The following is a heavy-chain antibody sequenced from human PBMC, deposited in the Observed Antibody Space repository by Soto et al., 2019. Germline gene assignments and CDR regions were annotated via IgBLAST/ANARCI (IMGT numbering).Heavy chain of an antibody. CDR2: ISNNGINK. CDR3: AKVIRADSTSSNFYYYSGLDV. J-gene: IGHJ6*02. D-gene: IGHD6-6*01. CDR1: GFTFRTYG. Sequence: PGGSLRLSCAASGFTFRTYGMHWVRPAPGKGLEWLAVISNNGINKYYADSVKGRFTISRDNSRDTLFLQMNSLRGEDTAIYYCAKVIRADSTSSNFYYYSGLDVWGQGTTVTVSS. V-gene: IGHV3-30*18.